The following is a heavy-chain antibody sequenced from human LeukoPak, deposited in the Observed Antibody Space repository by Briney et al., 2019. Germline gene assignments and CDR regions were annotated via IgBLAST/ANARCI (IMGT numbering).Heavy chain of an antibody. V-gene: IGHV3-30*01. CDR2: ISYDGNNK. Sequence: PGSSLRLSCAASGFTFSRNVMHWVRQAPGKGLEWVALISYDGNNKFYADSVKGRFTISRDNSRNTLYLQMNSLSGEDAAVYSCARGGIPTGPYYYFYYIDLWGEGTAVTVSS. J-gene: IGHJ6*03. CDR1: GFTFSRNV. D-gene: IGHD3-10*01. CDR3: ARGGIPTGPYYYFYYIDL.